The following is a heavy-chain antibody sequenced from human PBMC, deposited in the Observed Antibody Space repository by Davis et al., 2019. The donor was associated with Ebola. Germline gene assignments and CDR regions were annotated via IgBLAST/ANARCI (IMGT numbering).Heavy chain of an antibody. CDR1: GYSFTSYW. V-gene: IGHV5-51*01. J-gene: IGHJ6*02. CDR3: ARLLVLGSYLVGFYYYYGMDV. Sequence: GESLKISCKGSGYSFTSYWIGWVRQMPGKGLEWMGIIYPGDSDTRYSPSFQGQVTISADKSISTAYLQWSSLKASDTAMYYCARLLVLGSYLVGFYYYYGMDVWGQGTTVTVSS. D-gene: IGHD3-10*01. CDR2: IYPGDSDT.